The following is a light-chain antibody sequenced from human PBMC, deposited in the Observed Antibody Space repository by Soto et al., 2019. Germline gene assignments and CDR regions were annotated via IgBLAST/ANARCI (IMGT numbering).Light chain of an antibody. J-gene: IGKJ4*01. V-gene: IGKV2-24*01. CDR1: QSLYHRDGNTD. CDR3: MQATQFPLT. Sequence: EIVLTQSPLSSPVILGQPAPISCRSSQSLYHRDGNTDLSWLQQRPGQPPRLLIYQISNRFSGVPDRCTGSGAGADFTLKISRVEAEDVGTYYCMQATQFPLTFGGGTKVDIK. CDR2: QIS.